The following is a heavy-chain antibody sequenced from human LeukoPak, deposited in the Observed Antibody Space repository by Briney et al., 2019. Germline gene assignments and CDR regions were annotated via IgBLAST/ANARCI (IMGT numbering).Heavy chain of an antibody. CDR3: ARDKGELLRRDDAFDI. CDR2: INPNSGGT. J-gene: IGHJ3*02. Sequence: ASVKVSCKASGYTFTGYYMHWVRQAPGQGLEWMGWINPNSGGTNYAQKFQGRVTMTRDTSISTAYMELSRLRSDDTAVYYCARDKGELLRRDDAFDIWGQGTMVTVSS. D-gene: IGHD1-26*01. V-gene: IGHV1-2*02. CDR1: GYTFTGYY.